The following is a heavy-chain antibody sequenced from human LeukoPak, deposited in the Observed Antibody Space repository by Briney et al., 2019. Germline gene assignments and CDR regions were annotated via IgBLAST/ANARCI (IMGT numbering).Heavy chain of an antibody. CDR3: ARDTLIQQCLVHQHYYGMDV. V-gene: IGHV3-33*07. Sequence: GRSLRLSCAASGFIFSNYGMYWVRQAPGKGLEWVTVIWYDGSNKYYADSVKGRFTISRDNSKNTLYLQMNSLRAEDTAVHYCARDTLIQQCLVHQHYYGMDVWGQGTTVTVSS. D-gene: IGHD5-18*01. CDR1: GFIFSNYG. J-gene: IGHJ6*02. CDR2: IWYDGSNK.